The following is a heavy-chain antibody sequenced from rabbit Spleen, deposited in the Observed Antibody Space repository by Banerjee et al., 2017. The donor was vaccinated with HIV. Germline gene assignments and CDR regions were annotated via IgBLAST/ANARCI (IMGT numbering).Heavy chain of an antibody. CDR3: ARADNYYNGIGL. J-gene: IGHJ4*01. V-gene: IGHV1S45*01. CDR1: GFSFSSSYW. Sequence: QEQLEESGGDLVKPEGSLTITCTASGFSFSSSYWICWVRQAPGKGLEWIGCINDVSGNTYYASWAKGRFTISKTSSTTVTLQMTSLTAADTATYFCARADNYYNGIGLWGPGTLVTVS. CDR2: INDVSGNT. D-gene: IGHD1-1*01.